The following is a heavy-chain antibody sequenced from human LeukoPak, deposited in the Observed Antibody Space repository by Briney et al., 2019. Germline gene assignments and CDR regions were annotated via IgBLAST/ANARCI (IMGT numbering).Heavy chain of an antibody. V-gene: IGHV3-7*03. J-gene: IGHJ2*01. CDR3: AKDRTYYYNSGSYFDL. Sequence: PGGSLRLSCAASGFTFSSYWMSWVRQAPGKGLEWVANIKQDGSEKYYVDSVKGRFTISRDNAKNSLYLQMNSLKTEDTALYYCAKDRTYYYNSGSYFDLWGCGTLVTVSS. CDR2: IKQDGSEK. D-gene: IGHD3-10*01. CDR1: GFTFSSYW.